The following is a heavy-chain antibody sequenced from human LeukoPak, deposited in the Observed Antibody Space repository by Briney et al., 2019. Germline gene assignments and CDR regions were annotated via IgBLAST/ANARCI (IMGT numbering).Heavy chain of an antibody. CDR3: ARVVYYDSSGLRN. V-gene: IGHV5-51*01. CDR1: GSIFTSYW. Sequence: GASLQISCQGSGSIFTSYWIGWVRPMPAKGLEWMGIIYPGDSDTRYSPSFQGQVTISADKSISTAYLQWSSLKASDTAMYYCARVVYYDSSGLRNWGQGTLVTVSS. J-gene: IGHJ4*02. D-gene: IGHD3-22*01. CDR2: IYPGDSDT.